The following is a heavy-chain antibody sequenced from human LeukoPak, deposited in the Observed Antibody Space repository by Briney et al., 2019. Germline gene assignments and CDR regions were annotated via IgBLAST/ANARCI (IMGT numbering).Heavy chain of an antibody. Sequence: GGSLRLSCAASEFTFSSYSMNWVRQAPGKGLEWVSYISSSSGTMYYADSVKGRFTISRDNAKNSLYLQMNSLRAEDTAVYYCARHNLNWFDPWGQGTLVTVSS. CDR3: ARHNLNWFDP. D-gene: IGHD1-1*01. CDR1: EFTFSSYS. CDR2: ISSSSGTM. V-gene: IGHV3-48*04. J-gene: IGHJ5*02.